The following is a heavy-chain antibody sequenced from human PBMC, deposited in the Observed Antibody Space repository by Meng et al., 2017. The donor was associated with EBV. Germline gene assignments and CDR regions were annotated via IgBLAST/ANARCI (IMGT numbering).Heavy chain of an antibody. Sequence: QVQLVLCAAEGKKPGSSVNVSCKTSGGPFRYYAISWVRQAPGQGLEWLGGFLPRLGAPNYAQKFHGRVKITADESTSTHYMDLSSLRSEDTAIYYCASESGRGYTPDYWGQGTLVTVSS. CDR3: ASESGRGYTPDY. CDR2: FLPRLGAP. V-gene: IGHV1-69*01. J-gene: IGHJ4*02. D-gene: IGHD3-10*01. CDR1: GGPFRYYA.